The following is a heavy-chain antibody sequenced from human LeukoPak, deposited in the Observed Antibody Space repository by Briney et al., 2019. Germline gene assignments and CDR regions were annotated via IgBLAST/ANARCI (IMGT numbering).Heavy chain of an antibody. D-gene: IGHD3-22*01. J-gene: IGHJ4*02. Sequence: GGSLRLSCAASGFTFSSYGMHWVRQAPGKGLEWVAVISYDGSNKYDADSVKGRFTISRDSSKNTLYLQMNSLRAEDTAVYYCAKDPDSADYYDSSGTFDYWGQGTLVTVSS. CDR1: GFTFSSYG. CDR2: ISYDGSNK. CDR3: AKDPDSADYYDSSGTFDY. V-gene: IGHV3-30*18.